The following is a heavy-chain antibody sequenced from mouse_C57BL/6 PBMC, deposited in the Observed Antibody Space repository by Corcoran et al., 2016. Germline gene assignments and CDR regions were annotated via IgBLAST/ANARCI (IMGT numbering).Heavy chain of an antibody. Sequence: QVQLQQSGAELVKPGASVKISCKASGYAFSSYWMNWVKQRPGKGLEWIGQIYPGEGDTNYNGKFKGKATLTSDKSSSTAYMQLSSLTSEDSAVYFCARGDMDYFDYWGQGTTLTVSS. D-gene: IGHD1-1*02. J-gene: IGHJ2*01. CDR2: IYPGEGDT. CDR3: ARGDMDYFDY. V-gene: IGHV1-80*01. CDR1: GYAFSSYW.